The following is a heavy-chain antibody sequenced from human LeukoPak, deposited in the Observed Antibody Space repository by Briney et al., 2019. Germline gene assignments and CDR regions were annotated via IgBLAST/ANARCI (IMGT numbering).Heavy chain of an antibody. J-gene: IGHJ4*02. V-gene: IGHV3-30*04. Sequence: GGSLRLSCAASGFTFSSYAMHWVRQAPGKGLEWVAVISYDGSNKYYADSVKGRFTISRDSAKNSLYLQMNSLRAEDTAVYYCARFRTWGDKAFDYWGQGTLITVSS. CDR2: ISYDGSNK. CDR3: ARFRTWGDKAFDY. CDR1: GFTFSSYA. D-gene: IGHD2-21*02.